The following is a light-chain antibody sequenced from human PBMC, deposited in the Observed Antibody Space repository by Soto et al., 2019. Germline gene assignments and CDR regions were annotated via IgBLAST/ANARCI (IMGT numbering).Light chain of an antibody. Sequence: DIQMTQSPSTLSASVEDRVTITCRASQSIGRALAWYQHQPRKAPKLLIYDASTLESGVPSRFSGIGSGTEFAPSISSLQPDDFATYFCKQYGMGWEFGQGTK. J-gene: IGKJ1*01. CDR1: QSIGRA. CDR3: KQYGMGWE. V-gene: IGKV1-5*01. CDR2: DAS.